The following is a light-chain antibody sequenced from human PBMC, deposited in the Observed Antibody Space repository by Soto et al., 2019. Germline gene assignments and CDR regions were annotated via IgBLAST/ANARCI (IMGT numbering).Light chain of an antibody. CDR1: QSVSSSY. J-gene: IGKJ1*01. V-gene: IGKV3-20*01. CDR3: QQYGRSPTT. CDR2: GAS. Sequence: EIVLTHPPGTLSLSPCERATLSCRASQSVSSSYLAWYQQKPGQAPRLLIYGASSRATGIPDRFSGSGSGTDFTLTISRLEPEDFAVYYCQQYGRSPTTFGQGTKVDIK.